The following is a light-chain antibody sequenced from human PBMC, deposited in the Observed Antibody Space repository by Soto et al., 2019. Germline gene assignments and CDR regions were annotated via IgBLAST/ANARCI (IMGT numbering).Light chain of an antibody. CDR3: QQSYSTPYN. V-gene: IGKV1-39*01. CDR2: AAS. Sequence: DIQMTQSPSSLSASVGDRVTITCRASQSISSYLNWYQQKPGKAPKLLIYAASSLQSGVPSRFSGSGSGTDFTLTISNLQPEDFATYYCQQSYSTPYNFGQGTKLEIK. J-gene: IGKJ2*01. CDR1: QSISSY.